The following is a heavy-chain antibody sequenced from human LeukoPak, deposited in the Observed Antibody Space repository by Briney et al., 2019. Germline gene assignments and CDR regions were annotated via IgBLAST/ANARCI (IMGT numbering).Heavy chain of an antibody. J-gene: IGHJ4*02. V-gene: IGHV3-30*02. CDR2: IRYDGSNK. CDR3: ARGARVATIDY. Sequence: GGSLRLSCAASGFTFSSYGMHGVRQAPGKGLEGVAFIRYDGSNKYYADSVKGRFTISRDNSKNTLYLQMNSLRAEDAAVYYCARGARVATIDYWGQGTLVTVSS. CDR1: GFTFSSYG. D-gene: IGHD5-12*01.